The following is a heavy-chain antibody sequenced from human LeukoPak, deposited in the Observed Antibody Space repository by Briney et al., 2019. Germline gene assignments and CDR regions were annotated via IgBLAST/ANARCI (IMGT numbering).Heavy chain of an antibody. Sequence: ASVKVSCKASGYTFTDYYMHWVRQAPGQGLEWMGWINPNSGGTNYAQKFQGRVTMTRDTSISTAYMELSRLRSDDTAVYYCARSPPQLRFLEWLPYNWFDPWGQGTLVTVSS. CDR3: ARSPPQLRFLEWLPYNWFDP. J-gene: IGHJ5*02. V-gene: IGHV1-2*02. D-gene: IGHD3-3*01. CDR2: INPNSGGT. CDR1: GYTFTDYY.